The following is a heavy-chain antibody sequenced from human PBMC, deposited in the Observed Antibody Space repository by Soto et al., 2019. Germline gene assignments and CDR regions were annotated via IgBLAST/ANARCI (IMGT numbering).Heavy chain of an antibody. J-gene: IGHJ4*02. D-gene: IGHD1-20*01. CDR1: VYTFTSYA. Sequence: QVQLGQSGAEEKKPGASVKVSCKASVYTFTSYAMHWVRQDPGQRLEWRGWINAGNVNTKYSQKLQGRVTITMDTSASTAYMELSSLRSEDTAVYYCARGITLPNPHDYWGQGTLVTVAS. CDR2: INAGNVNT. V-gene: IGHV1-3*05. CDR3: ARGITLPNPHDY.